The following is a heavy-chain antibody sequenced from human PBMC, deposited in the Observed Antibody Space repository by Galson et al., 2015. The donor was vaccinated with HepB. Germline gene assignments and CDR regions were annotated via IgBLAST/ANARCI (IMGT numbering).Heavy chain of an antibody. CDR1: GSTFTSYG. D-gene: IGHD3-16*02. V-gene: IGHV1-18*04. CDR3: ARDRLMNTFGGVIVGNGYFDY. CDR2: ISAYNGNT. J-gene: IGHJ4*02. Sequence: SVTVSCKASGSTFTSYGISWVRQAPGQGLEWMGWISAYNGNTNYAQKLQGRVTMTTDTSTSTAYMELRSLRSDDTAVYYCARDRLMNTFGGVIVGNGYFDYWGQGTLVTVSS.